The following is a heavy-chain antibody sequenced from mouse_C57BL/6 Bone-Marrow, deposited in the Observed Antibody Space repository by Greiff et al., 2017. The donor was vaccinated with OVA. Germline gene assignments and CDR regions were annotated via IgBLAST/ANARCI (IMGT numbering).Heavy chain of an antibody. CDR1: GFNIKDDY. CDR3: TTEGPRGDY. Sequence: VQLQQSGAELVRPGASVKLSCTASGFNIKDDYMHWVKQRPEQGLEWIGWIDPANGDTEYASKFQGKATITADTSSNTAYMQISSLTSEDTAVYYCTTEGPRGDYWGQGTTLTVSA. CDR2: IDPANGDT. D-gene: IGHD3-3*01. V-gene: IGHV14-4*01. J-gene: IGHJ2*01.